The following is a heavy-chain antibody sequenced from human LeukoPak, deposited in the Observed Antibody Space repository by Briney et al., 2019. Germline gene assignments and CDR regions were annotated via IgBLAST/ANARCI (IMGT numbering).Heavy chain of an antibody. CDR2: INTDGSST. CDR1: VFTFSSYW. CDR3: ARAFRPCSSSSVSDY. J-gene: IGHJ4*02. V-gene: IGHV3-74*01. D-gene: IGHD6-6*01. Sequence: GGSLRLSCAASVFTFSSYWMHWVRQAPGKGLVWVSRINTDGSSTSYADSVKGRFTISRDNAKNTLYLQMNSLRAEDTAVYYCARAFRPCSSSSVSDYWGQGTLVTVSS.